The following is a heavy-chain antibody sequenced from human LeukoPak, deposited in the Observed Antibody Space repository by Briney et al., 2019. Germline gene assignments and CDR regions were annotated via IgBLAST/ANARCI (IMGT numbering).Heavy chain of an antibody. Sequence: GASVKVCRKTSRYTFTTFGITWVRRAPGQGLEWMGWISTYFGYTKFAPKFQGRVTLTTDTSTSTAYMELRSLTYDDTAVYDCARDLNLHGFGEFLFDYWGQGSLVTVSS. CDR1: RYTFTTFG. V-gene: IGHV1-18*01. D-gene: IGHD3-10*01. CDR2: ISTYFGYT. CDR3: ARDLNLHGFGEFLFDY. J-gene: IGHJ4*02.